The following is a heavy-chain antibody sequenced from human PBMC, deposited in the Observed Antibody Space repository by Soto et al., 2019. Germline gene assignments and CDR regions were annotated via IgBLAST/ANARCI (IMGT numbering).Heavy chain of an antibody. D-gene: IGHD3-3*01. CDR3: TRDGDFYGMDV. Sequence: GGSLRLSCTFSGFTSDDYALTWVRQAPGKGLEWVAFATSQAFGGTTDYAASVKGRFTISRDDSTTVAYLQMNSLQTEDTAIYYCTRDGDFYGMDVWGQGTTVTVSS. J-gene: IGHJ6*02. CDR1: GFTSDDYA. CDR2: ATSQAFGGTT. V-gene: IGHV3-49*04.